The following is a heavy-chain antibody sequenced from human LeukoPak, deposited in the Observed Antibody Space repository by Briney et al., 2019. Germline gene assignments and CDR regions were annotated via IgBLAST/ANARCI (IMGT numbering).Heavy chain of an antibody. CDR3: ARVIGSYNWFDP. CDR2: INHRGST. J-gene: IGHJ5*02. D-gene: IGHD2-15*01. Sequence: TSETLSLTCALYGGSFSGYYWSCIRHPPGKGLEWGGEINHRGSTNHHPSLKSRVTISVDTPKNQFSLKLRSVTAADTAVYYCARVIGSYNWFDPWGQGTLVTVSS. V-gene: IGHV4-34*01. CDR1: GGSFSGYY.